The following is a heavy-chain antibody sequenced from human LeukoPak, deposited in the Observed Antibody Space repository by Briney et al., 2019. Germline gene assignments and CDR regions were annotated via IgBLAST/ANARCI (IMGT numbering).Heavy chain of an antibody. J-gene: IGHJ4*02. CDR2: ISGSGGST. D-gene: IGHD6-13*01. CDR1: GLTFSSYA. Sequence: PGGSLRLSCAASGLTFSSYAMSWVRQAPGKGLGWVSAISGSGGSTYYADSVKGRFTISRDNSKNTLYLQMNSLGAEDTAVYYCAKALAAAGLPYFDYWGQGTLVTVSS. V-gene: IGHV3-23*01. CDR3: AKALAAAGLPYFDY.